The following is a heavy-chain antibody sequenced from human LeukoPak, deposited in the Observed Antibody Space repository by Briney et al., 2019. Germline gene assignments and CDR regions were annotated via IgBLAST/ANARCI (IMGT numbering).Heavy chain of an antibody. J-gene: IGHJ4*02. V-gene: IGHV1-69*13. CDR3: ARVYFDPSVGDY. Sequence: SVKVSCKASGGTFSSYAISGVRQAPGQGLEWMGGIIPIFGTANYAQKFQGRVTITADESTSTAYMELSSLRSEDTAVYYCARVYFDPSVGDYWGQGTLVTVSS. CDR1: GGTFSSYA. CDR2: IIPIFGTA. D-gene: IGHD3-9*01.